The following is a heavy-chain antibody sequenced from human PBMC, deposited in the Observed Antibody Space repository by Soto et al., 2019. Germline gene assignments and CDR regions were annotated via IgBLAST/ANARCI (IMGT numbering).Heavy chain of an antibody. D-gene: IGHD3-3*01. CDR1: GFTFSSYG. CDR2: ISYDGSNK. V-gene: IGHV3-30*18. J-gene: IGHJ5*02. CDR3: AKGGARGYYDFWSGPLVDNWFDP. Sequence: GGSLRLSCAASGFTFSSYGMHWVRQAPGKGLEWVAVISYDGSNKYYADSVKGRFTISRDNSKNTLYLQMNSLRAEDTAVYYCAKGGARGYYDFWSGPLVDNWFDPWGQGTLVTVSS.